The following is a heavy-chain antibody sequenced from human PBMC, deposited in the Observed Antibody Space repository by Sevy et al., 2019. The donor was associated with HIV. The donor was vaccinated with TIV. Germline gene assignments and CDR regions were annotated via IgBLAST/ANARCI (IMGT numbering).Heavy chain of an antibody. CDR1: GYTLTSYG. Sequence: ASVKVSCKASGYTLTSYGISWVRQAPGQGLEWMGWISAYNGNTNYAQKLQGRVTMTTDTSTSTAYMELRSLRSDDTAVYYCARVPITMIVVVITDLGAFDIWGQGTMVTVSS. CDR3: ARVPITMIVVVITDLGAFDI. CDR2: ISAYNGNT. D-gene: IGHD3-22*01. J-gene: IGHJ3*02. V-gene: IGHV1-18*01.